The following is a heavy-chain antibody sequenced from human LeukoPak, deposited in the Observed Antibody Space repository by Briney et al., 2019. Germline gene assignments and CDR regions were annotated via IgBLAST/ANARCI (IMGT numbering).Heavy chain of an antibody. CDR3: ARVVGYCSGGSCYGDNWFDP. Sequence: SVKVSCKASGGTFTSYAISWVRQAPGQGLEWMGGIIPIFGTANYAQKFQGRVTITADESTITAYMELSSLTSEDTAVYYCARVVGYCSGGSCYGDNWFDPWGQGTLVTVSS. CDR1: GGTFTSYA. J-gene: IGHJ5*02. D-gene: IGHD2-15*01. V-gene: IGHV1-69*13. CDR2: IIPIFGTA.